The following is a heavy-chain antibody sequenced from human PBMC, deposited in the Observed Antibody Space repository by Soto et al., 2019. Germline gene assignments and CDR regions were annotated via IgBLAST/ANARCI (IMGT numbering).Heavy chain of an antibody. CDR1: GYYFTSYW. D-gene: IGHD2-15*01. CDR3: ARGSAYCSGGSCYGSFDP. Sequence: LGESLKISCKGSGYYFTSYWITWVRQMPGKGLEWMGRIDPSDSYTSYSPSFQGHVTISADKSITTAYLQWSSLKASDTAMYYCARGSAYCSGGSCYGSFDPWGQGTLVTVSS. V-gene: IGHV5-10-1*01. J-gene: IGHJ5*02. CDR2: IDPSDSYT.